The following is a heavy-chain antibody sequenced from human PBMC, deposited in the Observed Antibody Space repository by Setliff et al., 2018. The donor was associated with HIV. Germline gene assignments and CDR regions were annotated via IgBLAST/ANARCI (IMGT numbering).Heavy chain of an antibody. Sequence: PGGSLRLSCAASGFTLSTYEMNWVRQAPGKGLEWVSYITSSGTTIYYADSVRGRFTVSRDNAKNSLYLQMNSLRAEDTAVYYCARDWAGPGFQYWGQGTLVTVSS. CDR1: GFTLSTYE. CDR2: ITSSGTTI. CDR3: ARDWAGPGFQY. J-gene: IGHJ1*01. D-gene: IGHD6-19*01. V-gene: IGHV3-48*03.